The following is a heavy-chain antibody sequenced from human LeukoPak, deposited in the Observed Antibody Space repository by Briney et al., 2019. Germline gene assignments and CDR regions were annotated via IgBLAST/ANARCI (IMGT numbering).Heavy chain of an antibody. Sequence: GGSLRLSCAASGFTFSSYAMSWVRQAPGKGLEWVSTISGTGVSTYYADSVKGRFTISRDNSKNTLYLQMNSLRAEDTAVYYCARDLAGSHYWGQGTLVTVSS. CDR1: GFTFSSYA. J-gene: IGHJ4*02. D-gene: IGHD6-25*01. CDR3: ARDLAGSHY. V-gene: IGHV3-23*01. CDR2: ISGTGVST.